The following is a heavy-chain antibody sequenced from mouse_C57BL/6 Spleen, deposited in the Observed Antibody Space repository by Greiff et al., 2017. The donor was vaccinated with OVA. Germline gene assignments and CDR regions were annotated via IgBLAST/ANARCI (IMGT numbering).Heavy chain of an antibody. J-gene: IGHJ3*01. CDR2: IYPGSGNT. Sequence: VQRVESGAELVRPGASVKLSCKASGYTFTDYYINWVKQRPGQGLEWIARIYPGSGNTYYNEKFKGKATLTAEKSSSTAYMQLSSLTSEDSAVYFCARGDYDAWFAYWGQGTLVTVSA. D-gene: IGHD2-4*01. V-gene: IGHV1-76*01. CDR3: ARGDYDAWFAY. CDR1: GYTFTDYY.